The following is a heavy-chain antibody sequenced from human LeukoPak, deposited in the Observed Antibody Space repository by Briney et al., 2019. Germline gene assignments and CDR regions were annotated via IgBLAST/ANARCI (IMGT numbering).Heavy chain of an antibody. CDR2: INPNSGGT. J-gene: IGHJ6*03. V-gene: IGHV1-2*02. D-gene: IGHD3-10*01. CDR3: ARGHGSYYYYMDV. CDR1: GYSFVGYG. Sequence: ASVKVSCKASGYSFVGYGITWVRQAPGQGLEWMGWINPNSGGTDYAQKFQGRVTMTRDTSTSTAYMELSRLRSDDTAVYHCARGHGSYYYYMDVWGKGTTVTVSS.